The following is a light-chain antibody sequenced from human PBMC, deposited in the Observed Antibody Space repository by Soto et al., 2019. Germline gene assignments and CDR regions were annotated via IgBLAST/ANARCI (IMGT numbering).Light chain of an antibody. CDR2: GNT. CDR1: RYNIGAGYD. V-gene: IGLV1-40*01. Sequence: QSVLTQPPSVSGAPGQRVTISCTGSRYNIGAGYDVHWYRQLPGTAPKLLLYGNTNRPSGVPDRFSGSKSGTSASLAITDYCQSYDSSLRGDVFGTGTKLTVL. CDR3: QSYDSSLRGDV. J-gene: IGLJ1*01.